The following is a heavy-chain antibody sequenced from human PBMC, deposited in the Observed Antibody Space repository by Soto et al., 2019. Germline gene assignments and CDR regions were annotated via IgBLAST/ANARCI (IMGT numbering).Heavy chain of an antibody. D-gene: IGHD5-18*01. CDR1: GGSISSGGYY. V-gene: IGHV4-31*01. Sequence: QVQLQESGPGLVKPSQTLSLTCTVSGGSISSGGYYWSWIRQHPGKGLEGIGDIYYSGSTYYNPSLNGQVTISVDTSKNQFSLKLSSVTAADTAVYYCAREPTAMVGLDWYFDLWGRGTLVTVSS. J-gene: IGHJ2*01. CDR2: IYYSGST. CDR3: AREPTAMVGLDWYFDL.